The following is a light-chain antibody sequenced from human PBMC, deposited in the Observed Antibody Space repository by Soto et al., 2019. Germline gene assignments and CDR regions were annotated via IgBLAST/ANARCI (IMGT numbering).Light chain of an antibody. Sequence: MLLTQSPGPLALSQGKRATLSCTASQSVSSSSLAWYQQKPGQAPRLLIYGASTRATGIPGRFSGSGSGTDFTLTITSLEPEDSAVYYCQRRSNDWSPITFGRGTRLEI. CDR2: GAS. J-gene: IGKJ5*01. CDR3: QRRSNDWSPIT. CDR1: QSVSSSS. V-gene: IGKV3D-20*02.